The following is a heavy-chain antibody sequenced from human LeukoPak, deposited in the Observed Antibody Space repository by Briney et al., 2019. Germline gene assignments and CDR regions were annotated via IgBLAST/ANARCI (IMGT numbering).Heavy chain of an antibody. J-gene: IGHJ4*02. D-gene: IGHD3-22*01. Sequence: GGSLRLSCAASGFTFSSYAMHWVRQAPGKGLEWVAVISYDGSNKYYADSVKGRFTISRDNSKNTLYLQMNSLRAEDTAVYYCARVEEDNSGYPDYWGQGTLVTVSS. CDR3: ARVEEDNSGYPDY. CDR1: GFTFSSYA. V-gene: IGHV3-30-3*01. CDR2: ISYDGSNK.